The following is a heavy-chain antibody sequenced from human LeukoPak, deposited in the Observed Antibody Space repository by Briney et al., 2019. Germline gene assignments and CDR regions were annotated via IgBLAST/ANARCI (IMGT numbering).Heavy chain of an antibody. J-gene: IGHJ6*04. D-gene: IGHD3-10*02. CDR3: AELGITMIGGV. Sequence: GGSLRLSCVASGFTFSIYDMNWVRRASGKGLEWVSFISNSGSRIHYAESVKGRFNVYRDNAKNSLYLRMNSLRAEDTAVYYCAELGITMIGGVWGKGTTVTISS. V-gene: IGHV3-48*03. CDR1: GFTFSIYD. CDR2: ISNSGSRI.